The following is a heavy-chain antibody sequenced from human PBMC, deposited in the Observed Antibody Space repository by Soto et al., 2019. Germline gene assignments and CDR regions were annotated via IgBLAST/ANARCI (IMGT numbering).Heavy chain of an antibody. J-gene: IGHJ4*02. D-gene: IGHD5-18*01. V-gene: IGHV1-3*01. CDR1: GYTFTSYA. CDR3: ARDYRTDTAMVKAYY. Sequence: QVQLVQSGAEVKKPGASVKVSCKASGYTFTSYAMHWVRQAPGQRLEWMGWINAGNGNTKYSQKFQGRVTITRDTSASTAYMELSSLRSEDTAVYYCARDYRTDTAMVKAYYWGQGTLVTVSS. CDR2: INAGNGNT.